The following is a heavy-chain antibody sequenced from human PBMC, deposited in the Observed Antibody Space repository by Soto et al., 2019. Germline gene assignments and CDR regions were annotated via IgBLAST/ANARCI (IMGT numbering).Heavy chain of an antibody. CDR2: IYHSGST. J-gene: IGHJ5*02. D-gene: IGHD2-2*01. CDR3: ARVPDR. V-gene: IGHV4-30-2*01. Sequence: LSETLSLTCAVSGGSISSGGYSWSWIRQPPGKGLEWIGYIYHSGSTYYNPSLKSRVTISVDRSKNQFSLKLSSVTAAGTAVYYCARVPDRWGQGTLVTVSS. CDR1: GGSISSGGYS.